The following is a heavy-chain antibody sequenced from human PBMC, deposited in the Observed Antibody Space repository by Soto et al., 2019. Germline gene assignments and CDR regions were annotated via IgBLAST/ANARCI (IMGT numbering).Heavy chain of an antibody. Sequence: ASVKVSCKASGYTFTSYYMHWVRQAPGQGLEWMGIINPSGGSTSYAQKFQGRVTMTRDTSTSTVYMELSSLRSEDTAVYYCARAGYCSSTSCYGSERYYHMDVWGKGTTVTVSS. D-gene: IGHD2-2*03. CDR1: GYTFTSYY. V-gene: IGHV1-46*03. J-gene: IGHJ6*03. CDR2: INPSGGST. CDR3: ARAGYCSSTSCYGSERYYHMDV.